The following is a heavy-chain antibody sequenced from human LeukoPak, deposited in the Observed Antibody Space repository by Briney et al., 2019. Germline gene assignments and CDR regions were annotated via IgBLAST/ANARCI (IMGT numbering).Heavy chain of an antibody. V-gene: IGHV4-39*07. J-gene: IGHJ4*02. Sequence: SETLSLTCTVSGGSISSSSYYWGWIRQPPGKGLEWIGSIYYSGSTYYNPSLKSRVTISVDTSKNQFSLKLSSVTAADTAVYYCARDGMTTGARSVYWGQGTLVTVSS. CDR2: IYYSGST. CDR1: GGSISSSSYY. CDR3: ARDGMTTGARSVY. D-gene: IGHD4-17*01.